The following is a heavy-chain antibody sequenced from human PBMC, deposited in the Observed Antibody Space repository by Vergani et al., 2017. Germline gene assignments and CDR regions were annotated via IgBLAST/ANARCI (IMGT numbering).Heavy chain of an antibody. J-gene: IGHJ6*02. CDR1: GYTLTELS. Sequence: VQLVQSGAEVKKPGASVKVSCKVSGYTLTELSMHWVRQAPGKGLEWMGGFDPEDGETIYAQKFQGRVTMTEDTSTDTAYMELSSLRSEDTAVYYCATGSVMTGDYGGNSARGYYYGMDVWGQGTTVTVSS. CDR3: ATGSVMTGDYGGNSARGYYYGMDV. V-gene: IGHV1-24*01. D-gene: IGHD4-23*01. CDR2: FDPEDGET.